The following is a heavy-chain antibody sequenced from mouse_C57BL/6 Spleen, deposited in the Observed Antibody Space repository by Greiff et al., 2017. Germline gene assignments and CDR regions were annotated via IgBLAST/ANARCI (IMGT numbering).Heavy chain of an antibody. CDR3: VRHDSSGCGAWFAY. V-gene: IGHV10-1*01. Sequence: EVHLVESGGGLVQPKGSLKLSCAASGFSFNTYDMNWVRQAPGKGLEWVARIRSKSNNYATYYTDSVKDRFTISRDDSESMLYLQMNNLKTEDTAMYYFVRHDSSGCGAWFAYWGQGTLVTVSA. CDR1: GFSFNTYD. D-gene: IGHD3-2*02. J-gene: IGHJ3*01. CDR2: IRSKSNNYAT.